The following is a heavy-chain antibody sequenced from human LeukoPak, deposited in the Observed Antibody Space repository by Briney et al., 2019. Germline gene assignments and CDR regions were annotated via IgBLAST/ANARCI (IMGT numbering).Heavy chain of an antibody. CDR1: GFTFSSYG. D-gene: IGHD3-16*01. CDR3: ATLTFYIDS. J-gene: IGHJ4*02. V-gene: IGHV3-30*03. Sequence: PGGSLRLSCAASGFTFSSYGMHWVRQAPGKGLEWVAVISYDGSNKYYADSVKGRFTISRDNSKNTLYLQMNSLRTEHTAVYYCATLTFYIDSWGQGALVAVSS. CDR2: ISYDGSNK.